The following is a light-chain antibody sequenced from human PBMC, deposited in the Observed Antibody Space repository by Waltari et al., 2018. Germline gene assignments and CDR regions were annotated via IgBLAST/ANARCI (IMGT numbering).Light chain of an antibody. CDR2: YNN. V-gene: IGLV1-44*01. Sequence: QSVLTQPPSVSGTPGQRVTISFPGSSSNLRSYALNWYQQFPGTAPKLLIYYNNQRPSGVPDRFSGSKSGTSASLAISGLQSADEADYHCSAWDDSLNAWVFGGGTRLTVL. J-gene: IGLJ3*02. CDR1: SSNLRSYA. CDR3: SAWDDSLNAWV.